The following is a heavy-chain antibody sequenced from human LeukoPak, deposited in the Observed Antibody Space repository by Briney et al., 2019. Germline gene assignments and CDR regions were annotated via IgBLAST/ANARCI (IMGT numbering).Heavy chain of an antibody. CDR1: GFTFSSYA. D-gene: IGHD1-26*01. CDR3: AKLGGRSGSSGSDY. Sequence: GGSLRLSCAASGFTFSSYAMSWVRQAPGKGLEWVSAISGSGGSTYYADSVKGRFTISRDNSKNTLYLQMNSLRAEDTAVYYCAKLGGRSGSSGSDYWGQGTLVTVSS. CDR2: ISGSGGST. V-gene: IGHV3-23*01. J-gene: IGHJ4*02.